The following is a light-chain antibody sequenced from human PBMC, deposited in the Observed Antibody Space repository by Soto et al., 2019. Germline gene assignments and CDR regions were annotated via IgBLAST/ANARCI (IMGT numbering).Light chain of an antibody. J-gene: IGKJ5*01. Sequence: EIVLTQSPATLSSFPGDRVTLSCRASQYINAIFALYQHXPCQAPXXRXYXAAXXXTGTPDMFSGSGSGTEFTLTISSLQSEDFAIYYCQQYDNWPPITFGQGTRLEIK. CDR3: QQYDNWPPIT. CDR2: XAA. V-gene: IGKV3-15*01. CDR1: QYINAI.